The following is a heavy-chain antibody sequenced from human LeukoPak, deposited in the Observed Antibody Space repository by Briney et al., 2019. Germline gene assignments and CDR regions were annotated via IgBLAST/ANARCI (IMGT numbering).Heavy chain of an antibody. CDR2: INSDGSST. J-gene: IGHJ4*02. D-gene: IGHD4-11*01. Sequence: PGGSLRLSCAASGFTFSSYWMHWVRQAPGKGLEWVSRINSDGSSTSYADSVKGRFTISRDNAKNTLYLQMNSLRAEDTAVYYCARDRDDYSNYACDYWGQGTLVTVSS. CDR1: GFTFSSYW. CDR3: ARDRDDYSNYACDY. V-gene: IGHV3-74*01.